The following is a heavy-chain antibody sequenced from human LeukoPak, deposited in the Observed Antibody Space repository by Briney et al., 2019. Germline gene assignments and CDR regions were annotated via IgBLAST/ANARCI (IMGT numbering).Heavy chain of an antibody. J-gene: IGHJ4*02. Sequence: GASVKVSCKASGYTFTSYGISWVRQAPGQGLEWTGWISAYNGNTNYAQKLQGRVTMTTDTSTSTAYMELRSLRSDDTAVYYCARDYYDSSGYSVPSEFDYWGQGTLVTVSS. D-gene: IGHD3-22*01. CDR1: GYTFTSYG. CDR3: ARDYYDSSGYSVPSEFDY. CDR2: ISAYNGNT. V-gene: IGHV1-18*01.